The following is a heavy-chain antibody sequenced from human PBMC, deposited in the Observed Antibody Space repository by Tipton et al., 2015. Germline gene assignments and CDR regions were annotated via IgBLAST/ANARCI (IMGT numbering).Heavy chain of an antibody. Sequence: TLSLTCTVSGVSVTSGSFYWSWIRQSPGKGLEWIGYIYHTGSTIYNPSLKSRVTISVDTSKNQFSLQLSSVTAADTAVYYCARELNDDGDWFDTWGQGTLVTVSS. CDR3: ARELNDDGDWFDT. J-gene: IGHJ5*02. CDR2: IYHTGST. V-gene: IGHV4-61*01. CDR1: GVSVTSGSFY. D-gene: IGHD1-1*01.